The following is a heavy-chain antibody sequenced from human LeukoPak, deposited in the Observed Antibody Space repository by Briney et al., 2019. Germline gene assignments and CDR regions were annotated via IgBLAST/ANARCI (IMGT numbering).Heavy chain of an antibody. J-gene: IGHJ4*02. Sequence: ASVKVSCKASGYTFTSYGISWVRQAPGQGLEWMGWISAYNGNTNYAQKLQGRVTMTTDTSTSTAYMELRSLRSDDAAVYYCARESTYYDFWSGYQTLYYFDYWGQGTLVTVSS. D-gene: IGHD3-3*01. CDR2: ISAYNGNT. CDR1: GYTFTSYG. CDR3: ARESTYYDFWSGYQTLYYFDY. V-gene: IGHV1-18*01.